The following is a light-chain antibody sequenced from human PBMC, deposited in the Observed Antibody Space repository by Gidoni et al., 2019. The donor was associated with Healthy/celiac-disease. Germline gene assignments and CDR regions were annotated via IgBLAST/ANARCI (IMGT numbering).Light chain of an antibody. J-gene: IGKJ5*01. CDR1: PGLLHSNGYNY. CDR3: MQALQTSIT. CDR2: LGS. Sequence: DIVMTQSPLSLPVTPGEPASISCRSSPGLLHSNGYNYLDWYLQKPGQPPQLLIYLGSNRASGVPDRFSGSGSGTDFTLKISRVEAEDVGVYYCMQALQTSITFGQGTRLEIK. V-gene: IGKV2-28*01.